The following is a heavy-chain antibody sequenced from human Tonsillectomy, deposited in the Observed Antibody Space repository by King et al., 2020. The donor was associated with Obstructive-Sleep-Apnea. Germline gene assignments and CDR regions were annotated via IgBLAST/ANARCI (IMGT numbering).Heavy chain of an antibody. CDR2: ISHSGST. V-gene: IGHV4-34*01. Sequence: VQLQQWGAGLLKPSETLSLTCAVYGGSFSGYYWSWIRQPPGKGLEWIGEISHSGSTNYYPSLKSRITISVDTSKNQFSLKLSSVTAADTAVYYCASGREYSGIFGYWGQGTLVTVSS. J-gene: IGHJ4*02. CDR1: GGSFSGYY. CDR3: ASGREYSGIFGY. D-gene: IGHD1-26*01.